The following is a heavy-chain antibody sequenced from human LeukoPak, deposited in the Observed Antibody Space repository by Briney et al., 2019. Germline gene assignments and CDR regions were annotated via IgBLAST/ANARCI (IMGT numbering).Heavy chain of an antibody. CDR3: ARKGWGQLRLALGP. CDR2: IIPIFGTA. D-gene: IGHD4-17*01. V-gene: IGHV1-69*05. CDR1: GGTFSSYA. J-gene: IGHJ5*02. Sequence: ASVKVSCKASGGTFSSYAISWVRQAPGQGLEWMGGIIPIFGTANYAQKFQGRVTITTDESTSTAYMELSSLRSEDTAVYYCARKGWGQLRLALGPWGQGTLVTVSS.